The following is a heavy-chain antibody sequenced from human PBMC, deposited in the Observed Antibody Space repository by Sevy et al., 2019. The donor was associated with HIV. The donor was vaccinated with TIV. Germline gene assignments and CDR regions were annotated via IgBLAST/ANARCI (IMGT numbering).Heavy chain of an antibody. V-gene: IGHV1-69*13. Sequence: ASVKVSCKASGGTFSKYAITWVRQAPGQGLEWMGGIIPIFGTANYALKCQGRVTITADESTSTAYMELSSLRSEDTAVYYCARDRGFSSTSEYGMDVWGQGTTVTVSS. CDR3: ARDRGFSSTSEYGMDV. CDR2: IIPIFGTA. J-gene: IGHJ6*02. CDR1: GGTFSKYA. D-gene: IGHD2-2*01.